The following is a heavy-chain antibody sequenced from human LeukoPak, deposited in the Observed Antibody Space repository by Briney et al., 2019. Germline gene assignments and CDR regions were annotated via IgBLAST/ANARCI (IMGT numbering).Heavy chain of an antibody. D-gene: IGHD4-23*01. CDR1: GFTFSNAW. CDR2: ISSSSSYI. CDR3: AREYGGRIDY. V-gene: IGHV3-21*01. J-gene: IGHJ4*02. Sequence: GGSLRLSCAASGFTFSNAWMNWVRQAPGKGLEWVSSISSSSSYIYYADSVKGRFTISRDNAKNSLYLQMNSLRAEDTAVYYCAREYGGRIDYWGQGTLVTVSS.